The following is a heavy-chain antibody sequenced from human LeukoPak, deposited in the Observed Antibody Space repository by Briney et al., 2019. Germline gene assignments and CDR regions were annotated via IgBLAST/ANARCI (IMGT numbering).Heavy chain of an antibody. CDR3: VRDERITYYYDSSGYFPGIDY. Sequence: GGSLRLSCAASGFTFSSYSMNWVRQAPGKGLEWVSYISSSSSTIYYADSVKGRFTISRDNAKNSLYLRMNNLRTEDTAVYYCVRDERITYYYDSSGYFPGIDYWGQGTLVTVSS. V-gene: IGHV3-48*04. J-gene: IGHJ4*02. D-gene: IGHD3-22*01. CDR2: ISSSSSTI. CDR1: GFTFSSYS.